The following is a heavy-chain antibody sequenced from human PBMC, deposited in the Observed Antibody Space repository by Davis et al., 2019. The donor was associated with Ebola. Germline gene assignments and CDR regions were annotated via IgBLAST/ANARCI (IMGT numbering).Heavy chain of an antibody. J-gene: IGHJ6*02. CDR2: INHSGST. D-gene: IGHD4-17*01. CDR3: ARDRGRDYGDFYGMDV. V-gene: IGHV4-34*01. CDR1: GGSFSGYY. Sequence: SETLSLTCAVYGGSFSGYYWSWIRQPPGKGLEWIGEINHSGSTNYNPSLKSRVTISVDTSKNQFSLKLSSVTAADTAVYYCARDRGRDYGDFYGMDVWGQGTTVTVSS.